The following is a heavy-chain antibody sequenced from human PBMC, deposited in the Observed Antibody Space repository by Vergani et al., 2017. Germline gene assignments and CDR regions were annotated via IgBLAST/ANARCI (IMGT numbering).Heavy chain of an antibody. CDR2: INPSGGHT. CDR3: ARGTYGILTVYRY. Sequence: QVQVVQSGAEVKKSGASVKVSCKTSGYTFSNYYMHWVRQAPGQGLEWMGIINPSGGHTNYARKFQGRVTMTRDTSTSTVYMELSSLRSEDTAIYYCARGTYGILTVYRYWGQGTLVTVSA. CDR1: GYTFSNYY. J-gene: IGHJ4*02. D-gene: IGHD3-9*01. V-gene: IGHV1-46*03.